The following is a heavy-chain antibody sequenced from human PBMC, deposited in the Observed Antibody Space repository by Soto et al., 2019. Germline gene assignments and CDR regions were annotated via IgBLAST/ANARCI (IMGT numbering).Heavy chain of an antibody. V-gene: IGHV1-18*01. J-gene: IGHJ4*01. Sequence: ASLKVSCKASGYTFTSYGISWVRQALGEGLVWMGWISAYNGNTNYAQKLQGRVTMTTDTSTSTAYMELRSLRSDDTAVYYCARDLPHSPISSSNTNLLRVWYFDYWG. CDR3: ARDLPHSPISSSNTNLLRVWYFDY. CDR1: GYTFTSYG. D-gene: IGHD6-13*01. CDR2: ISAYNGNT.